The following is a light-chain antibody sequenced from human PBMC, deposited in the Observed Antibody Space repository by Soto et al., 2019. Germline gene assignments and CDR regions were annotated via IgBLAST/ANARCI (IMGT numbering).Light chain of an antibody. Sequence: AIRMTQSPSSLSASTGDRVTITCRASQGISSYLAWYQQKPGKAPNLLIYAASTLQSGVPSRFSGSGSGTDFTLTFCSLQSEDFATYYCQQYYSTPWTFGQGTKVEIK. CDR2: AAS. CDR3: QQYYSTPWT. CDR1: QGISSY. J-gene: IGKJ1*01. V-gene: IGKV1-8*01.